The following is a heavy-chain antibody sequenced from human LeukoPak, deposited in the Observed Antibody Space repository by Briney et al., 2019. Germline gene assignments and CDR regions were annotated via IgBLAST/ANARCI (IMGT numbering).Heavy chain of an antibody. V-gene: IGHV4-61*08. CDR3: ANGLVGAGDFQH. D-gene: IGHD1-26*01. J-gene: IGHJ1*01. CDR1: GGSISSGGYY. CDR2: IYYSGTT. Sequence: SETLSLTCTVSGGSISSGGYYWSWIRQPPGKGLEWIGCIYYSGTTNYSPSLESRVTISVDTSKNQFSLKLRSVTAADTAVYYCANGLVGAGDFQHWGQGTLVTVSS.